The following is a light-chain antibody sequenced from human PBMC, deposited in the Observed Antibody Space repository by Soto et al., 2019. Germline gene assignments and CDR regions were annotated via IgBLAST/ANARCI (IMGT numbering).Light chain of an antibody. CDR2: STS. J-gene: IGLJ3*02. Sequence: QAVVTQEPSLTVSPGGTVTLTCASSTGAVTSGYYPNWFQQKPGQAPRALIYSTSNKQSWTPARFSGSLLGGKAALTLSGVQPEDEAEYYCLLYHGGAPVFGGGTKLTVL. V-gene: IGLV7-43*01. CDR3: LLYHGGAPV. CDR1: TGAVTSGYY.